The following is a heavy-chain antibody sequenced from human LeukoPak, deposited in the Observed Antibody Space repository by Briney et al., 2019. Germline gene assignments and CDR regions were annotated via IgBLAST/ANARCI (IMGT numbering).Heavy chain of an antibody. CDR2: IYNGGST. CDR3: ARDLRDYVWGSYRPEEGFYDY. Sequence: PGGSLRLSCAASGFTFSSNYMSWVRQAPGKGLEWVSVIYNGGSTYYADSVKGRFTISRDNSKNTLYLQMNSLRAEDTAVYYCARDLRDYVWGSYRPEEGFYDYWGQGTLVTVSS. D-gene: IGHD3-16*02. CDR1: GFTFSSNY. V-gene: IGHV3-66*02. J-gene: IGHJ4*02.